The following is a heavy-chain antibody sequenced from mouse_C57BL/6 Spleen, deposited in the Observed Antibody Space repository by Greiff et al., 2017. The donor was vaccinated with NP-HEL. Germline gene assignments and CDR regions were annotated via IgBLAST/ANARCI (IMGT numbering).Heavy chain of an antibody. V-gene: IGHV5-17*01. CDR3: ARGYYGSSPYAMDY. D-gene: IGHD1-1*01. Sequence: EVKLVESGGGLVKPGGFLKLSCAASGFTFSDYGMHWVRQAPEKGLEWVAYISSGSSTIYYADTVKGRFTISRDNAKNTLFLQMTSLRSEDTAMYYCARGYYGSSPYAMDYWGQGTSVTVSS. J-gene: IGHJ4*01. CDR2: ISSGSSTI. CDR1: GFTFSDYG.